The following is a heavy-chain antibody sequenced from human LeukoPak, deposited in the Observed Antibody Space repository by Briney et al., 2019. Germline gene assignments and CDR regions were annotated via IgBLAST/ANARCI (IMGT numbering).Heavy chain of an antibody. J-gene: IGHJ4*02. V-gene: IGHV4-34*01. CDR3: ARGSSSTYWSLDY. Sequence: SETLSLTCAVYGGSFSGYYWSWIRRPPGKGLEWLGEINHSGTTNYSPSLESRLTISGDTSKNQFSLKMSSVTAADTAVYYCARGSSSTYWSLDYWGRGTLVTVSS. D-gene: IGHD2-2*01. CDR1: GGSFSGYY. CDR2: INHSGTT.